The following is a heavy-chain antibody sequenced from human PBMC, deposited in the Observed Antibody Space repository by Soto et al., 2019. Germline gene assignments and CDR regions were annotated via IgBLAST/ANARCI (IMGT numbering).Heavy chain of an antibody. CDR3: ARPTFGDLYYYYGMDV. V-gene: IGHV3-30-3*01. CDR1: GFTFSSYA. J-gene: IGHJ6*04. Sequence: PGGSLRLSCAASGFTFSSYAMHWVRQAPGKGLEWVAVISYDGSNKYYADSVKGRFTISRDNSKNTLYLQMNSLRAEHTAVYYCARPTFGDLYYYYGMDVWGKGTTRTGSS. D-gene: IGHD3-10*02. CDR2: ISYDGSNK.